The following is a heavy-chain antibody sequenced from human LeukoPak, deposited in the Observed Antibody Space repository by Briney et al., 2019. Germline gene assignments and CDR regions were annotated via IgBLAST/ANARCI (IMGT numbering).Heavy chain of an antibody. D-gene: IGHD1-26*01. CDR3: AKDLAYRVVGATTGVFDY. CDR2: ISWNSGSI. Sequence: GGSLRLSCAASGFTFDDYAMHWVRHAPGKGLEWVSGISWNSGSIGYADSVKGRFTISRDNAKNSLYLQMNSLRAEDTALYYCAKDLAYRVVGATTGVFDYWGQGTLVTVSS. V-gene: IGHV3-9*01. J-gene: IGHJ4*02. CDR1: GFTFDDYA.